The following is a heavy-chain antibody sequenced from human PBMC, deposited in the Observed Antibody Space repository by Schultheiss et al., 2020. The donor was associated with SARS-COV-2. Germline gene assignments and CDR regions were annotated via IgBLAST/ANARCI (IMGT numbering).Heavy chain of an antibody. CDR3: ARHRGVDCSSTSCRRYYYYYGMDV. CDR1: GGSISSYY. V-gene: IGHV4-59*08. Sequence: SETLSLTCTVSGGSISSYYWNWIRQPPGKGLEWIGEINHSGSTNYNPSLKSRVTISVDTSKNQFSLKLSSVTAADTAVYYCARHRGVDCSSTSCRRYYYYYGMDVWGQGTTVTVSS. CDR2: INHSGST. D-gene: IGHD2-2*01. J-gene: IGHJ6*02.